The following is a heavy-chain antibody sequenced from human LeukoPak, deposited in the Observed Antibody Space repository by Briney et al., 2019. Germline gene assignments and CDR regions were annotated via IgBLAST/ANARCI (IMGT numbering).Heavy chain of an antibody. D-gene: IGHD6-13*01. J-gene: IGHJ6*02. CDR3: ARLGPQQQHYGMDV. V-gene: IGHV4-31*03. CDR2: IYYSGST. Sequence: SQTLSLTCTVSGGSISSGGYYWSWIRQHPGKGREWIGYIYYSGSTYYNPSLKSRVTISVDTSKNQFSLTLSSVTAADTAVYYCARLGPQQQHYGMDVWGQGTTVTVSS. CDR1: GGSISSGGYY.